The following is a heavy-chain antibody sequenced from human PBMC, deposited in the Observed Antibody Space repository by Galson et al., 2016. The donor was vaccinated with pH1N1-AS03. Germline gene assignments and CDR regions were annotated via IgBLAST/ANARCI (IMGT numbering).Heavy chain of an antibody. J-gene: IGHJ6*02. CDR1: GFDFSRSP. V-gene: IGHV3-30*09. CDR3: ARGRVFDDSYYGLDV. Sequence: SLRLSCATSGFDFSRSPMHWVRQAPGKGLEWVSVISFEGSNKRYADSVEGRLVISRDNSNNMVYLQMNSLRSEDTAVYYCARGRVFDDSYYGLDVWGQGTTVIVSS. CDR2: ISFEGSNK. D-gene: IGHD3-10*02.